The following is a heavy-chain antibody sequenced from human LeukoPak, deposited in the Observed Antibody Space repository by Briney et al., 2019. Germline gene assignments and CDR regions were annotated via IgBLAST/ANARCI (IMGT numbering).Heavy chain of an antibody. D-gene: IGHD1-1*01. Sequence: GGSLRLSCAASGSTFSDYYMSWIRQAPGKGLEWVSYISSSGSTIYYADSVKGRLTISRDNAKNSLYLQMNSLRAEDTAVYYCAIATAKIQGYYYGMDVWGQGTTVTVSS. CDR2: ISSSGSTI. J-gene: IGHJ6*02. CDR1: GSTFSDYY. CDR3: AIATAKIQGYYYGMDV. V-gene: IGHV3-11*01.